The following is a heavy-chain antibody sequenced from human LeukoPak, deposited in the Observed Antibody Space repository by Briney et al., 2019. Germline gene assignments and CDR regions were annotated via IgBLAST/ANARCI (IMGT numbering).Heavy chain of an antibody. D-gene: IGHD2-15*01. V-gene: IGHV1-24*01. Sequence: ASVKVSCKVSGYTLTELSMHWVRQAPGKGLEWMGGFDPEDGETIYAQKFQGRVTMTEDTSTDTAYMELSSLRSEDTAVYYCATDRVRYCSGGSCYSSAKAPTHIWGQGTMVTVSS. CDR3: ATDRVRYCSGGSCYSSAKAPTHI. CDR1: GYTLTELS. J-gene: IGHJ3*02. CDR2: FDPEDGET.